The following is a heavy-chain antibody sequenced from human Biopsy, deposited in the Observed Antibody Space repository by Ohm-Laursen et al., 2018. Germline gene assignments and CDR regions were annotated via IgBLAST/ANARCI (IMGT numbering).Heavy chain of an antibody. V-gene: IGHV1-69*06. Sequence: ASVKVSCKVSGDAFLGYYLHWVRQAPGQGLEWLGGNIPILGTGNYAQKFQDRATVAADTSTSTATMELRSLRSDDTAVYYCATKLTGYFHHWGQGTLVIVSS. D-gene: IGHD3-9*01. CDR2: NIPILGTG. CDR1: GDAFLGYY. J-gene: IGHJ1*01. CDR3: ATKLTGYFHH.